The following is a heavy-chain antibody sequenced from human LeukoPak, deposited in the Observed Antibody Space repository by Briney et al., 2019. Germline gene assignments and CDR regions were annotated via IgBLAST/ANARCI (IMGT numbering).Heavy chain of an antibody. J-gene: IGHJ4*02. V-gene: IGHV4-31*03. D-gene: IGHD2-2*02. CDR1: GASISSGDYF. Sequence: SETLSLTCSVSGASISSGDYFWTWIRQHPGKGLEWMGYIHYSGSTYYNPSLRSRMIISVDTSKNQSSLQLSSVTAADTAVYYCARVVSDCGGARCYKGYLDYWGQGTLVTVSS. CDR2: IHYSGST. CDR3: ARVVSDCGGARCYKGYLDY.